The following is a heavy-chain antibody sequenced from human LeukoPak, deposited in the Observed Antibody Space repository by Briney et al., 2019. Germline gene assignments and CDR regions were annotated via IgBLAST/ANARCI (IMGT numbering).Heavy chain of an antibody. Sequence: SQTLSLTCAVSGGSISSGSYYWSWIRQPAGKGLEWIVRIYTSGSTNYNPSLKSRVTISVDTSKNQFSLKLSSVTAADTAVYYCARDQGEKSAYYDILTGYYAFDIWGQGTMVTVSS. V-gene: IGHV4-61*02. D-gene: IGHD3-9*01. CDR1: GGSISSGSYY. CDR3: ARDQGEKSAYYDILTGYYAFDI. J-gene: IGHJ3*02. CDR2: IYTSGST.